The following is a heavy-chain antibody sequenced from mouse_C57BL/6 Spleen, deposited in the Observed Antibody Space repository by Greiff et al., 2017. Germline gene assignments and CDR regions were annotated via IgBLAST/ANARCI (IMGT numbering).Heavy chain of an antibody. J-gene: IGHJ3*01. D-gene: IGHD1-1*01. V-gene: IGHV5-6*01. CDR3: ARPPYYGSTDWFAY. CDR1: GFTFSSYG. Sequence: EVNLVESGGDLVKPGGSLKLSCAASGFTFSSYGMSWVRQTPDKRLEWVATISSGGSYTYYPDSVKGRFTISRDNAKNTLYLQMSSLKSEDTAMYYCARPPYYGSTDWFAYWGQGTLVTVSA. CDR2: ISSGGSYT.